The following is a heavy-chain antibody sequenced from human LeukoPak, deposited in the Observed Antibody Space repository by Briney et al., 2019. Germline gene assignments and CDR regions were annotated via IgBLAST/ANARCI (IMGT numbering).Heavy chain of an antibody. D-gene: IGHD3-10*01. CDR2: IMWDGGSA. CDR3: RKNMSEYYYASGNFDY. CDR1: GFTFEDYA. J-gene: IGHJ4*02. V-gene: IGHV3-43D*04. Sequence: GGSLRLSCAAPGFTFEDYAMHWVRQAPGEGLEWVSLIMWDGGSAYYADSVKGRFTISRENSKNTLCLHMNRVRAEDTPLYYLRKNMSEYYYASGNFDYWGQGTLVTVSS.